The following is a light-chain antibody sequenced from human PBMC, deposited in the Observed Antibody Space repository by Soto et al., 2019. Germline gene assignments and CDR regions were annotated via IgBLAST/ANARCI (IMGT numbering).Light chain of an antibody. V-gene: IGKV3-20*01. CDR2: GAS. CDR1: QSVSRSS. Sequence: EIVLTQSPGTLSLSPGERATLSCRASQSVSRSSLAWYQQRPGQAPRLLIFGASSRAAGIPDRFSGSGSATDFTLTISRLEPEDSVVYYCQQYGDPPPYSFGQGTKLEI. J-gene: IGKJ2*03. CDR3: QQYGDPPPYS.